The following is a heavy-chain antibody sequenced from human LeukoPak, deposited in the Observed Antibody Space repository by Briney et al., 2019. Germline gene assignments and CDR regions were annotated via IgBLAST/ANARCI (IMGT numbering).Heavy chain of an antibody. CDR3: ARAAYDNSGYLTL. J-gene: IGHJ4*02. D-gene: IGHD3-22*01. CDR1: GFTFSSYG. V-gene: IGHV3-33*01. Sequence: GRSLRLSCVASGFTFSSYGMHWVRQAPGKGLEWVAVIRYDGTNKYYADSVKGRFTISRDSSKNTLYLQMNSLRAEDTAVYYCARAAYDNSGYLTLWGQGTLVTVSS. CDR2: IRYDGTNK.